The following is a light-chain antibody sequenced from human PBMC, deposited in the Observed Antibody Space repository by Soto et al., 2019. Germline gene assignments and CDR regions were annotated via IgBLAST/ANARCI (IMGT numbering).Light chain of an antibody. V-gene: IGKV1-27*01. CDR3: QKYDRPPRT. CDR1: QDISDH. CDR2: EAS. Sequence: DFQMTQSPSSLSASVGDRVTITCRASQDISDHLAWYQHKPGKVPNLLIYEASTLQSGVPSRFSGGGSGTDFTLTISSLQPEDVATYYCQKYDRPPRTFGQGTKGELK. J-gene: IGKJ1*01.